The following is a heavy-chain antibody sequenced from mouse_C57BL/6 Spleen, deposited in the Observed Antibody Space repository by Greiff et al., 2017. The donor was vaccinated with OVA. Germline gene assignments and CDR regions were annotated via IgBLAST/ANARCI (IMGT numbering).Heavy chain of an antibody. CDR3: ARSGDGYDDYAMDY. V-gene: IGHV1-80*01. CDR1: GYAFSSYW. J-gene: IGHJ4*01. D-gene: IGHD2-2*01. Sequence: QVQLKESGAELVKPGASVKISCKASGYAFSSYWMNWVKQRPGKGLEWIGQIYPGDGDTNYNGKFKGKATLTADKSSSTAYMQLSSLTSEDSAVYFCARSGDGYDDYAMDYWGQGTSVTVSS. CDR2: IYPGDGDT.